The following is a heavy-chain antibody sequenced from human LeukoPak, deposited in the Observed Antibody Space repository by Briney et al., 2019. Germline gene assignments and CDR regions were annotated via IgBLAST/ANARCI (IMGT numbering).Heavy chain of an antibody. CDR3: ATVLHPGIAAAGTTYPDY. V-gene: IGHV1-24*01. CDR1: GYTLTELS. Sequence: AASVKVSCKVSGYTLTELSMHWVRQAPGKGLEWMGGFDPEDGGTIYAQKFQGRVTMTEDTSTDTAYMELSSLRSEDTAVYYCATVLHPGIAAAGTTYPDYWGQGTLVTVSS. D-gene: IGHD6-13*01. J-gene: IGHJ4*02. CDR2: FDPEDGGT.